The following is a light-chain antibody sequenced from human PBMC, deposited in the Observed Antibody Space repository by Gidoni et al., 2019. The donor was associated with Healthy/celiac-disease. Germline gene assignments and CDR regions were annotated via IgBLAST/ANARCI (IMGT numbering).Light chain of an antibody. CDR3: QQSYSTLLYT. Sequence: DIQMTQSPSSLYASVGDRVTITCRARQSIRSYVNWYRQKPGKAPTLLIYAASSLQSGVPSRFSGSGSGTDFTLPISSLQPEDFATYYCQQSYSTLLYTFGQGTKLEIK. V-gene: IGKV1-39*01. CDR1: QSIRSY. CDR2: AAS. J-gene: IGKJ2*01.